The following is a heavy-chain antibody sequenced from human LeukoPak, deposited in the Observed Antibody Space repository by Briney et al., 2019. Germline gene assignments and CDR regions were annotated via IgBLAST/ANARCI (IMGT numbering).Heavy chain of an antibody. D-gene: IGHD1-7*01. CDR2: IIPIFGTA. CDR3: ARARDRRLELTHWYFDL. J-gene: IGHJ2*01. V-gene: IGHV1-69*06. Sequence: ASVKVSCKASGGTFSSYAISWVRQAPGQGLEWMGGIIPIFGTANYAQKFQGRVTITADKSTSTAYMELSSLRSEDTAVYYCARARDRRLELTHWYFDLWGRGTLVTVSS. CDR1: GGTFSSYA.